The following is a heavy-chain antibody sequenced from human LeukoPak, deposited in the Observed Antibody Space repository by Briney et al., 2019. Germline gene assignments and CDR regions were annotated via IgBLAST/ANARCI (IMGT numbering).Heavy chain of an antibody. CDR2: IYPGDSDT. Sequence: GESLKISCKGSGYSFTAYWIGWVRQMPGKGLEWMGIIYPGDSDTRYSPSFQGQVTISGAKSISTAYLQWSSLKASDTAMYYCARNRDSGSLDAFDIWSQGTMVTVSS. CDR1: GYSFTAYW. V-gene: IGHV5-51*01. J-gene: IGHJ3*02. D-gene: IGHD3-10*01. CDR3: ARNRDSGSLDAFDI.